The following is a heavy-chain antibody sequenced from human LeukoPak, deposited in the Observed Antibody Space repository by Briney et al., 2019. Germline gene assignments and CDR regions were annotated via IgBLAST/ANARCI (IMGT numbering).Heavy chain of an antibody. V-gene: IGHV1-18*01. CDR3: VREKYCSGDTCYSGAIDS. Sequence: GASVKVSCKASVYIFTNYGISWVPQAPGQGLEWMGWICPYNGYTNYAQKLQGRVTLTTDTSTSTAYMDLRSLRSDDTAVYYCVREKYCSGDTCYSGAIDSWGQGTLVTVSS. D-gene: IGHD2-15*01. J-gene: IGHJ4*02. CDR2: ICPYNGYT. CDR1: VYIFTNYG.